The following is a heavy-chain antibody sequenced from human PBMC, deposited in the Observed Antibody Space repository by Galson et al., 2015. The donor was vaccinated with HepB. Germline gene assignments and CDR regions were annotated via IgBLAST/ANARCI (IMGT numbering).Heavy chain of an antibody. D-gene: IGHD4-17*01. CDR1: GFTFSSYA. Sequence: SLRLSCAASGFTFSSYAMHWVRQAPGKGLEWVAVISYDGSNKYYADSVKGRFTISRDNSKNTLYLQMNSLRAEDTAVYYCARHYGDSYYYYGMDVWGQGTTVTVSS. CDR3: ARHYGDSYYYYGMDV. CDR2: ISYDGSNK. V-gene: IGHV3-30*04. J-gene: IGHJ6*02.